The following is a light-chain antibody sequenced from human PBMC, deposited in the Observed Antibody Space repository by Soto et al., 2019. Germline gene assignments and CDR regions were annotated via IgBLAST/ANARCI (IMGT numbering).Light chain of an antibody. CDR3: QHYNSYPFS. CDR2: DAS. J-gene: IGKJ3*01. CDR1: ESISAW. Sequence: DIQMTQSPSTLSASVGDRVTITCRASESISAWLAWYQQQPGKAPKLLIYDASTLEGGVPSRFSGSGSGTEFTLTISSLQPDDFATYYCQHYNSYPFSFGPGIKVDIK. V-gene: IGKV1-5*01.